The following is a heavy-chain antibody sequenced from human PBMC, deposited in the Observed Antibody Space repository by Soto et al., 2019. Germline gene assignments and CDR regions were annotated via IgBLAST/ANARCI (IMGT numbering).Heavy chain of an antibody. CDR1: GYTFTSYG. V-gene: IGHV1-18*01. J-gene: IGHJ6*02. D-gene: IGHD6-13*01. CDR3: ARVTHSSSWHFWSPPDYYYYGMDV. CDR2: ISAYNGNT. Sequence: ASVKVSCKASGYTFTSYGISWVRQAPGQGLEWMGWISAYNGNTNYAQKLQGRVTMTTDTSTSTAYMELRSLRSDDTAVYYCARVTHSSSWHFWSPPDYYYYGMDVWGQGTTVTVSS.